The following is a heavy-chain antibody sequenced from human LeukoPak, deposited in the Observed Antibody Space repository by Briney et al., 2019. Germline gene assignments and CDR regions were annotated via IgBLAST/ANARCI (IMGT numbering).Heavy chain of an antibody. CDR2: ISYDGSNK. CDR1: GFTFSSYA. J-gene: IGHJ6*03. Sequence: GGSLRLSCAASGFTFSSYAMHWVRQAPGKGLEWVAVISYDGSNKYYADSVKGRFTISRDNSKNTLYLQMNSLRAEDTAVYYCARSPDSDYYYYYYMDVWGKGTTVTVSS. CDR3: ARSPDSDYYYYYYMDV. V-gene: IGHV3-30*04. D-gene: IGHD2-2*01.